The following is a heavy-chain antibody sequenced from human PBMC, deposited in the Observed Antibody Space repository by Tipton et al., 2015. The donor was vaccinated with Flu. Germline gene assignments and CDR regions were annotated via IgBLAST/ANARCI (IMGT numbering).Heavy chain of an antibody. CDR2: IKQDGSEM. V-gene: IGHV3-7*01. J-gene: IGHJ4*02. CDR1: GFTFSNYW. Sequence: SLRLSCTASGFTFSNYWMTWVRQAPGKGLEWVANIKQDGSEMHYAESVKGRFIISRDNAKSSLYLQMNSLRAEDTAVFYCARPGGYEWLDYWGQGPLVTVSS. D-gene: IGHD5-12*01. CDR3: ARPGGYEWLDY.